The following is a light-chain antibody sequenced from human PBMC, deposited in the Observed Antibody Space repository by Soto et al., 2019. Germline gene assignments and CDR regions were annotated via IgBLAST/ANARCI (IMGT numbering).Light chain of an antibody. CDR1: QSVGTY. J-gene: IGKJ4*01. Sequence: EIVMTQSPATLSVSPGERATLSCRASQSVGTYLAWYQQKPGQAPRLLISGASTRATGIPARFSGSGSGSEFTLTISSLQSEDFAVYSCQQYNNWPLITFGGGTKVEIK. CDR2: GAS. V-gene: IGKV3-15*01. CDR3: QQYNNWPLIT.